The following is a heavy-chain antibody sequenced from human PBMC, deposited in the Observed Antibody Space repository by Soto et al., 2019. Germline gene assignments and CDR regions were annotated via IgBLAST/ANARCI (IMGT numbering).Heavy chain of an antibody. CDR1: GFTFTSSA. J-gene: IGHJ4*02. D-gene: IGHD3-22*01. CDR2: IVVGSGNT. CDR3: AAEEGGYYYDSSGYGY. V-gene: IGHV1-58*01. Sequence: GASVKVSCKASGFTFTSSAVQWVRQARGQRLEWIGWIVVGSGNTNYAQKFQERVTITRDMSTSTAYMELSSLRSEDTAVYYCAAEEGGYYYDSSGYGYWGQGSLVTAPQ.